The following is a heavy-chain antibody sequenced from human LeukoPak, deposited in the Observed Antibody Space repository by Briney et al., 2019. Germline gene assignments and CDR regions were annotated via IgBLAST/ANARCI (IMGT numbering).Heavy chain of an antibody. D-gene: IGHD6-13*01. CDR3: ARDLVAAAGFDY. V-gene: IGHV1-18*01. J-gene: IGHJ4*02. CDR2: ISAYNGHT. CDR1: GYTFNTYG. Sequence: ASVKVSCKASGYTFNTYGISWVRQAPGQGLEWMGWISAYNGHTNYVQKFQDRVTMTRDMSTSTVYMELSSLRSEDTAVYYCARDLVAAAGFDYWGQGTLVTVSS.